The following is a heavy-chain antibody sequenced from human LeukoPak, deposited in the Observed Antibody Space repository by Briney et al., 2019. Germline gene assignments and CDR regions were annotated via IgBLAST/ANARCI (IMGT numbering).Heavy chain of an antibody. CDR3: ARDLVRHFDY. CDR1: GGSISSGSYY. V-gene: IGHV4-61*02. D-gene: IGHD4/OR15-4a*01. J-gene: IGHJ4*02. Sequence: SQTLSLTCTVSGGSISSGSYYWSWIRQPAGKGLEWIGRIYTSGSTNYNPSLKSRVTISVDKSKNQFSLKLSSVTAADTAVYYCARDLVRHFDYWGQGTLVTVSS. CDR2: IYTSGST.